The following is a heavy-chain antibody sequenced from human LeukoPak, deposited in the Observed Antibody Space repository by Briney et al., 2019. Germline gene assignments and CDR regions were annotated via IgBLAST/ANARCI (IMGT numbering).Heavy chain of an antibody. V-gene: IGHV3-7*01. CDR1: GFTFSGYW. D-gene: IGHD3-10*01. CDR3: ARERGFGQADV. J-gene: IGHJ6*04. Sequence: PGGSLTLSCAASGFTFSGYWMSWLRQAPGKGLEWVTNIKQDGGEKYYVDSVKGRFTISRDNAKNSLYLQMNSLRAEDTAVDYCARERGFGQADVWGKGTTVIVSS. CDR2: IKQDGGEK.